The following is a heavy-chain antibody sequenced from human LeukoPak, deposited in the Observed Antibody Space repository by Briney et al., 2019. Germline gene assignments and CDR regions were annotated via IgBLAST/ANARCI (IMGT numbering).Heavy chain of an antibody. J-gene: IGHJ4*02. V-gene: IGHV3-72*01. CDR3: ARSYWYRFDY. CDR2: TGNKANSYTT. Sequence: GGSLRLSCAAPGFTFSDHYIYSVRQTPGKGLEWVGHTGNKANSYTTDYAASVKGTLTISRHDSKTSLYLQMNSLTTEDTAVYYWARSYWYRFDYWGQGNLVTVSS. D-gene: IGHD2-8*02. CDR1: GFTFSDHY.